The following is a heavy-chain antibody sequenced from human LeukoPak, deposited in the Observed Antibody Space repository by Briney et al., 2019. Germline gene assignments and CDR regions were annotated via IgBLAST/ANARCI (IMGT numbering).Heavy chain of an antibody. Sequence: SETLSLTCTVSGGSISSYYWSWIRQPPGKGLEWIGYIYYSGSTNYNPSLKSRVTISVDTSKNQFSLKLSSVTAADTAVYYCARERVRGVHDAFDIWGQGTMVTVSS. CDR1: GGSISSYY. J-gene: IGHJ3*02. D-gene: IGHD3-10*01. CDR2: IYYSGST. V-gene: IGHV4-59*01. CDR3: ARERVRGVHDAFDI.